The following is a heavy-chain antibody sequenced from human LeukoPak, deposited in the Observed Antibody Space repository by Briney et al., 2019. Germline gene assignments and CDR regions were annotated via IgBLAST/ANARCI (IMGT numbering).Heavy chain of an antibody. J-gene: IGHJ4*02. V-gene: IGHV3-53*01. CDR3: ARGLCNYGHGDY. CDR2: IYSGGST. D-gene: IGHD3-10*01. Sequence: GSLRLSCAASGFTVSSNYMSRVRQAPGKGLEWVSVIYSGGSTYYADSVKGRFSISRDNSKNTLYLQMDSLRAEDTAVYYCARGLCNYGHGDYWGQGTLVTVSS. CDR1: GFTVSSNY.